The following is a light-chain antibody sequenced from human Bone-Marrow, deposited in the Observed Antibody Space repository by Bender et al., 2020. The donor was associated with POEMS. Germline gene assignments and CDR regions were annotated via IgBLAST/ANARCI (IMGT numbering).Light chain of an antibody. CDR2: NNS. J-gene: IGLJ3*02. CDR1: SSKFGSYP. V-gene: IGLV1-44*01. Sequence: QSVLTQPPSASGTPGQRVTISCSGSSSKFGSYPVNWYQQLPGAAPKLVIFNNSQRPSGVPDRFSGSNSGTSASLAINGLLSDDEADFYCATWDDSLNGWVFGGGTKLTVL. CDR3: ATWDDSLNGWV.